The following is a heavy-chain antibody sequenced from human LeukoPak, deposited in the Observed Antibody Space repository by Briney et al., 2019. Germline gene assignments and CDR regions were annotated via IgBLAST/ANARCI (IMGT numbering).Heavy chain of an antibody. CDR1: GGSINGYY. D-gene: IGHD6-19*01. V-gene: IGHV4-59*01. CDR2: ISDSGST. J-gene: IGHJ4*02. CDR3: ARDSSGWYREYYFDY. Sequence: PSETLSLTCTVSGGSINGYYWTWIRQPPGKGLEWIGYISDSGSTNYNPSLKSRVTISVDTSKNQFSLKLSSVTAADTAVYYCARDSSGWYREYYFDYWGQGTLVTVSS.